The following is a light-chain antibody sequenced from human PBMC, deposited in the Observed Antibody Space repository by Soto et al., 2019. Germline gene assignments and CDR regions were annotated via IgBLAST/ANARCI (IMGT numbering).Light chain of an antibody. CDR3: QTWGTGIHVL. V-gene: IGLV4-69*01. CDR1: SGHSNYA. Sequence: QSVLTQSPSASASLGASVKLTCTLSSGHSNYAIAWHQQQPGKGPRYLMKVNSEGSHSKGDGIPDRFSGSSSGTERYLTISSLQSEDEADYYCQTWGTGIHVLFGGGTKLTGL. J-gene: IGLJ2*01. CDR2: VNSEGSH.